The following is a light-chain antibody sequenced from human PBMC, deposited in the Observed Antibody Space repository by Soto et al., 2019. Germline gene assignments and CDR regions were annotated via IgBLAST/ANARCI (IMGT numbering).Light chain of an antibody. CDR2: SVS. V-gene: IGKV3-15*01. CDR3: QQYNNWWT. Sequence: EIVMTQSPATLSVSPGEGATLSCRASQRGNTNLAWYQHKPGQAPRRLIYSVSTRSTGIPARFSGSGSGTEFTLTISRLQSEDFAVYYCQQYNNWWTFRRATKVEIK. CDR1: QRGNTN. J-gene: IGKJ1*01.